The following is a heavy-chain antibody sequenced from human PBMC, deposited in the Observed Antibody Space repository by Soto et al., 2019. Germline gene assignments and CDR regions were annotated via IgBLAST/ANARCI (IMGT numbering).Heavy chain of an antibody. Sequence: GGSLSLSWAASGFTFSSYAMSWVRQAPGNGLEWVSAISGSGGSKYYADSVKGRFTISRDNSKNTLYLQMNSLRAEDTAVYYCAKDFYGSGSYPDAFDIWGQGTMVTVSS. CDR1: GFTFSSYA. CDR2: ISGSGGSK. J-gene: IGHJ3*02. V-gene: IGHV3-23*01. D-gene: IGHD3-10*01. CDR3: AKDFYGSGSYPDAFDI.